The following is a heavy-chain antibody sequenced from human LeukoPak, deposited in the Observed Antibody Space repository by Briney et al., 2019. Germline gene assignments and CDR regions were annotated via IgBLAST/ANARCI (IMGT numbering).Heavy chain of an antibody. D-gene: IGHD3-3*01. J-gene: IGHJ6*02. CDR1: GFTFSSYG. Sequence: GGSLRLSCAASGFTFSSYGMHWVRQAPGKGLEWVAVILYDGSNKYYADSVKGRFTISRDNSKNTLYLQMNSLRAEDTAVYYCAKGQIFGVYYYYGMDVWGQGTTVTVSS. CDR3: AKGQIFGVYYYYGMDV. V-gene: IGHV3-30*18. CDR2: ILYDGSNK.